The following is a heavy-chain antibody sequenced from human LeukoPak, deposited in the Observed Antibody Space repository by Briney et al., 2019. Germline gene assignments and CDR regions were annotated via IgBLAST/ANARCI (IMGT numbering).Heavy chain of an antibody. CDR2: IWNDGSKE. V-gene: IGHV3-33*01. D-gene: IGHD3-22*01. J-gene: IGHJ4*02. CDR3: ARFTGDDSSGFYDY. Sequence: GGSLRLSCAASGFTFSSRGMHWVRQAPGKGLEWVAVIWNDGSKEYYADSVKGRFTISRDNSENTLHLQMNSLRAEDTAVYYCARFTGDDSSGFYDYWGRGTLVTVSS. CDR1: GFTFSSRG.